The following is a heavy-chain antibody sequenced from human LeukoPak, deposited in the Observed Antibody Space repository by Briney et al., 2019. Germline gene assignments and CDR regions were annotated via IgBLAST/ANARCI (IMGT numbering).Heavy chain of an antibody. Sequence: GASVKVSCKASGYTFTGYYMHWVRQAPGQGLEWMGWINPNSGGTNYAQKFQGRVTMTRDTSISTAYMELSRLRSDDTAVYYCAGEDYDSSGYLITDYWGQGTLVTVSS. CDR2: INPNSGGT. V-gene: IGHV1-2*02. CDR1: GYTFTGYY. D-gene: IGHD3-22*01. CDR3: AGEDYDSSGYLITDY. J-gene: IGHJ4*02.